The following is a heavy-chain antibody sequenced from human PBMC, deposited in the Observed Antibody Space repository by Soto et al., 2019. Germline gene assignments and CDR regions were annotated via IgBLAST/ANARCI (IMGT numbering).Heavy chain of an antibody. CDR1: GGSISSGGYY. J-gene: IGHJ5*02. Sequence: PSETLSLTCTVSGGSISSGGYYWSWIRQHPGKGLEWIGYIYYSGSTYYNPSLKGRVTISVDTSKNQFSLKLSSVTAADTAVYYCARDQNYDFWSGYSWFDPWGQGTLVTVSS. CDR2: IYYSGST. V-gene: IGHV4-31*03. D-gene: IGHD3-3*01. CDR3: ARDQNYDFWSGYSWFDP.